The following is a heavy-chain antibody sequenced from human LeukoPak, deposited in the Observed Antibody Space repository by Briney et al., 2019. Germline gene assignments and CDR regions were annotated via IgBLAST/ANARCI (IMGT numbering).Heavy chain of an antibody. CDR3: ASPGYYYDSSGYWH. V-gene: IGHV3-48*03. D-gene: IGHD3-22*01. CDR2: ISSSGSTI. Sequence: GGPLRLSCAASGFTFSSYEMNWVRQAPGKGLEWVSYISSSGSTIYYADSVKGRFTISRDNAKNSLYLQMNSLRAEDTAVYYCASPGYYYDSSGYWHWGQGTLVTVSS. J-gene: IGHJ4*02. CDR1: GFTFSSYE.